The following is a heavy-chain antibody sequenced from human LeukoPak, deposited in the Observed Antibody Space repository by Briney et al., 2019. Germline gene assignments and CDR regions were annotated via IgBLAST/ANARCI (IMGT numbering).Heavy chain of an antibody. J-gene: IGHJ5*02. CDR1: GGSISSYY. V-gene: IGHV4-59*01. CDR2: IYYSGST. CDR3: ARSTLYCSSTSCSSKQTFDP. D-gene: IGHD2-2*01. Sequence: SETLSLTCTVSGGSISSYYWSWIRQPPGKGLEWIGYIYYSGSTNYNPSLKSRVTISVDTSKNQFSLKLSSLTAADTAVYYCARSTLYCSSTSCSSKQTFDPWGQGTLVTVSS.